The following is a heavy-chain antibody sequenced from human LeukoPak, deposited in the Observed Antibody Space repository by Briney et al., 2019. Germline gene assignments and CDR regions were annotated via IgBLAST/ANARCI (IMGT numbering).Heavy chain of an antibody. CDR3: ARRGYYGSGSYYRTSKGDRFDY. D-gene: IGHD3-10*01. CDR1: GGSISSGGYS. J-gene: IGHJ4*02. CDR2: IYYSGST. Sequence: IPSETLSLTCTVSGGSISSGGYSWSWIRQPPGKGLEWIGYIYYSGSTNYNPSLKIQFTISVDTSKIQFSLKLSSVTAADTAVYYCARRGYYGSGSYYRTSKGDRFDYWGQGTLVTVSS. V-gene: IGHV4-61*08.